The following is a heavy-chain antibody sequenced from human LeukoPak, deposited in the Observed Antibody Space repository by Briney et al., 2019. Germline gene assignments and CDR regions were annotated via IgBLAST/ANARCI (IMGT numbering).Heavy chain of an antibody. CDR1: GFTLSIYA. Sequence: GGSLRLSCAASGFTLSIYAMNWVRQVPGKGLEWVSYIDSSGSTTYYAGSVQGRFTISRDNAKNSLYLQMKSLRVEDTAFYYCASAHGGSGYDRPFDYWGQGTLVTVSS. CDR3: ASAHGGSGYDRPFDY. J-gene: IGHJ4*02. D-gene: IGHD5-12*01. V-gene: IGHV3-48*03. CDR2: IDSSGSTT.